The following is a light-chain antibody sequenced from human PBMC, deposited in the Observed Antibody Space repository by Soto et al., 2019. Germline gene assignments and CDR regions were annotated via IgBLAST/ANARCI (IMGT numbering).Light chain of an antibody. Sequence: DIQMTQSPSTLSASVGDRVTVTCRASQSINSLLAWYQQKPGKAPKLLIYDASSFESGVPQRFSGSGSGTEFTLTISSLQTHDFSTYYCQQYHSYWTFGQGTKVDIK. CDR3: QQYHSYWT. CDR2: DAS. V-gene: IGKV1-5*01. CDR1: QSINSL. J-gene: IGKJ1*01.